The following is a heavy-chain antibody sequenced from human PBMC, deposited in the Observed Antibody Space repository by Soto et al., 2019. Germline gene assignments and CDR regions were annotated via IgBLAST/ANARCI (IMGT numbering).Heavy chain of an antibody. V-gene: IGHV4-59*08. CDR1: GGSISSYY. CDR2: ISFTGST. J-gene: IGHJ6*02. CDR3: ARRTHHLDNYYYYGMDV. Sequence: QVQLQESGPGLVKPSETLSLTCTVSGGSISSYYWSWIRQSPGKGLEWIGYISFTGSTNYNPSLKSRVTMSIDASKSQVYLNLSSVTAADTAVYYCARRTHHLDNYYYYGMDVWGQGTTITVSS. D-gene: IGHD1-1*01.